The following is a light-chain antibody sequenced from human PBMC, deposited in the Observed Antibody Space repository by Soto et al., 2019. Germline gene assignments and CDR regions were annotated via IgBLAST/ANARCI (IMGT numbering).Light chain of an antibody. J-gene: IGKJ5*01. Sequence: ENGLTQSPGTLSLSPGERATLSCRASQTVSSYLTWYQQRPGQAPRLLIYGASKKATGIPDRFSASGSGTDLTLTTSRLEPVDFAQFYSQQYGTSPITFGQGTRLEIK. V-gene: IGKV3-20*01. CDR3: QQYGTSPIT. CDR2: GAS. CDR1: QTVSSY.